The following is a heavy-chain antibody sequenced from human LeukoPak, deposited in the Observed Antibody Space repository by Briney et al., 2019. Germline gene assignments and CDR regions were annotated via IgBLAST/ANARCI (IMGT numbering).Heavy chain of an antibody. CDR3: ARDPGVGNWFDP. D-gene: IGHD1-26*01. V-gene: IGHV3-11*01. CDR2: ISSSGSTI. J-gene: IGHJ5*02. Sequence: GGSLRPSCAASGFTFSDYYMSWIRQAPGKGLEWVSYISSSGSTIYYADSVKGRFTIPRDNAKNSLYLQMNSLRAEDTAVYYCARDPGVGNWFDPWGQGTLVTVSS. CDR1: GFTFSDYY.